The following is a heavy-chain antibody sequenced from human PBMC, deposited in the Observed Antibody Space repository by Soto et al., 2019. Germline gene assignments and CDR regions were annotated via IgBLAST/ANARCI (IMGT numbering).Heavy chain of an antibody. CDR3: ARLHVMGTPNYYYYYGMDV. D-gene: IGHD1-7*01. V-gene: IGHV4-61*08. Sequence: QVQLQESGPGLVKPSETLSLTCTVSGGSVSSGGSYWSWIRQPPGKGLEWIGYISYTGTTNYNPSLKSRVTISVDTSKNHFSLKLSSVTAADTAVYYCARLHVMGTPNYYYYYGMDVWGQGITVTVSS. CDR1: GGSVSSGGSY. CDR2: ISYTGTT. J-gene: IGHJ6*02.